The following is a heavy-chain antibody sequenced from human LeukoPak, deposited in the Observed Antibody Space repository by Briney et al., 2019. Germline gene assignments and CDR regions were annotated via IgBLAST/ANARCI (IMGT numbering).Heavy chain of an antibody. V-gene: IGHV4-39*01. Sequence: SETLSLTCTVSGGSISSSSYYWGWIRQPPGKGLEWIGSIYYSGSTYYNPFLKSRVTISVDTSKNQFSLKLSSVTAADTAVYYCARHGLSAMVTASFDYWGQGTLVTVSS. D-gene: IGHD5-18*01. CDR2: IYYSGST. J-gene: IGHJ4*02. CDR3: ARHGLSAMVTASFDY. CDR1: GGSISSSSYY.